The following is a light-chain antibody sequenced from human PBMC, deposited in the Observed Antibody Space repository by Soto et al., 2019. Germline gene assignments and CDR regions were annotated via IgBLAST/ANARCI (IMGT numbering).Light chain of an antibody. Sequence: QSVLTQPPSVSGAPGQRVTISCTGSNSNIGAGYDVHWYQQLPGTAPKLLIYGNNNRPSGVPDRFSGSKSGTSASLAITGLQAEDEADYYCQSYDSSVYVFGSGTKVTVL. CDR3: QSYDSSVYV. CDR2: GNN. V-gene: IGLV1-40*01. CDR1: NSNIGAGYD. J-gene: IGLJ1*01.